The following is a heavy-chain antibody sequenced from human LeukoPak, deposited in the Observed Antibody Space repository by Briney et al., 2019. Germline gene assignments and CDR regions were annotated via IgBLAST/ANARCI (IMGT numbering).Heavy chain of an antibody. V-gene: IGHV3-7*01. J-gene: IGHJ4*02. CDR3: ARYCGGDCALFDS. D-gene: IGHD2-21*02. CDR1: GFTFSSYG. CDR2: IKQDGSEK. Sequence: GGSLRLSCAASGFTFSSYGMSWVRQAPGKGLEWVANIKQDGSEKYYVDSVKGRFTISRDNAKNSLYLQMNSLRAEDTAVYYCARYCGGDCALFDSWGQGTLVTVSS.